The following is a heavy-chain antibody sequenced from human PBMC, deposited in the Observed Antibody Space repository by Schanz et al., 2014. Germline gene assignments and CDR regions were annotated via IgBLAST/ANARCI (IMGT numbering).Heavy chain of an antibody. D-gene: IGHD6-19*01. Sequence: VQLVESGGGLIQPGGSLRLSCAVSGFTVNTNYMSWIRQAPGKGLEWVSYISTTGTTIYYADSVKGRFTISRDNDKNSVYLQMTRLRADATAVYYCAREHITAVTGSDSWGQGTLVTVSS. V-gene: IGHV3-11*01. CDR3: AREHITAVTGSDS. CDR1: GFTVNTNY. CDR2: ISTTGTTI. J-gene: IGHJ4*02.